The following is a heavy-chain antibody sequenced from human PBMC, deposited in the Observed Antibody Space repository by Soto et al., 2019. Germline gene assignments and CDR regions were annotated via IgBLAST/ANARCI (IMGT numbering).Heavy chain of an antibody. CDR1: GGTFSSYA. J-gene: IGHJ5*02. Sequence: GASVNVSCKASGGTFSSYAISWVRQAPGQGLEWMGGIIPIFGTANYAQKFQGRVTITADESTSTAYMELSSLRSEDTAVYYCARVWRDVTGTTFNPWGQGTLVTVSS. D-gene: IGHD1-7*01. V-gene: IGHV1-69*13. CDR2: IIPIFGTA. CDR3: ARVWRDVTGTTFNP.